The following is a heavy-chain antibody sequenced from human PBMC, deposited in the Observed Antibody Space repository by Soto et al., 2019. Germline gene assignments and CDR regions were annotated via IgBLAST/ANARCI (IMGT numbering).Heavy chain of an antibody. V-gene: IGHV1-2*02. CDR3: AKDLTRQLAYWLDP. Sequence: ASVKVYCRASGFSFTGYYIHWLRQALGQGLEWMGWINAHSGGTEYAQKFQGRVTLTRDTSIATAYLTLTSLTSDDTALYYCAKDLTRQLAYWLDPWGQGTQVTVSS. CDR2: INAHSGGT. CDR1: GFSFTGYY. J-gene: IGHJ5*02. D-gene: IGHD6-6*01.